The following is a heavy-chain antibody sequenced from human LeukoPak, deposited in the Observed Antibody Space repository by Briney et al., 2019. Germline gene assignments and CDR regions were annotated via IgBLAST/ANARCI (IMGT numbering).Heavy chain of an antibody. J-gene: IGHJ4*02. CDR2: IYPDGNT. D-gene: IGHD5-18*01. CDR1: GFTVSSNY. CDR3: ARRGHSYGSPFDY. V-gene: IGHV3-66*04. Sequence: GGSLRLSCAASGFTVSSNYMNWVRQAPGKGLEWVSMIYPDGNTFYTNSVKGRFTISRDNSKNTLDLQMSSLRAEDTAVYYCARRGHSYGSPFDYWGQGTLVTVSS.